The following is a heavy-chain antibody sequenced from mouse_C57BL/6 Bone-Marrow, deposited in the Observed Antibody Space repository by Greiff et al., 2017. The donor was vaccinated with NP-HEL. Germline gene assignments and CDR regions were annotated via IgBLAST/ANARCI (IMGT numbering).Heavy chain of an antibody. D-gene: IGHD3-2*02. V-gene: IGHV5-9*01. CDR1: GFTFSSYT. CDR2: ISGGGGNT. Sequence: EVQGVESGGGLVKPGGSLKLSCAASGFTFSSYTMSWVRQTPEKRLEWVATISGGGGNTYYPDSVKGRFTISRDNAKNTQYLQMSSLRSEDTALYYCARHGELRLQYYFDYWGQGTTLTVSS. J-gene: IGHJ2*01. CDR3: ARHGELRLQYYFDY.